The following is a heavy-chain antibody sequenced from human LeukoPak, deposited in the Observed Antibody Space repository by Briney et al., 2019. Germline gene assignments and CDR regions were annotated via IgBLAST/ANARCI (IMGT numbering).Heavy chain of an antibody. Sequence: ASVKVSCKASGYTFTAYYMHWVRQAPGQGLEWMGRINPNSGDTIYAQNFQGRVTVTRDTSISTAYMELSRLRTDDTAVYYCACWGGGNQGHWGQGTLVTVSS. CDR1: GYTFTAYY. D-gene: IGHD4-23*01. J-gene: IGHJ4*02. CDR2: INPNSGDT. CDR3: ACWGGGNQGH. V-gene: IGHV1-2*06.